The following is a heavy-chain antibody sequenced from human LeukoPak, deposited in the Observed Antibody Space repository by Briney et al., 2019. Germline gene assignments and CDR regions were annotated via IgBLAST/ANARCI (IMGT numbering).Heavy chain of an antibody. J-gene: IGHJ4*02. CDR1: GGSFSGYY. D-gene: IGHD2-21*02. CDR3: ATSYCGGDCYSRTGDY. V-gene: IGHV4-34*01. CDR2: INHSGST. Sequence: SETLSLTCAVCGGSFSGYYWSWIRQPPGKGLEWIGEINHSGSTNYNPSLKSRVTISVDTPKNQFSLKLSSVTAADTAVYYCATSYCGGDCYSRTGDYWGQGTLVTVSS.